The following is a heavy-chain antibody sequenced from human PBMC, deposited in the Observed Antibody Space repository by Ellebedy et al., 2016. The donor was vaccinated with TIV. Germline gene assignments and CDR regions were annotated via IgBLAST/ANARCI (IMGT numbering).Heavy chain of an antibody. CDR2: IYTTGSC. J-gene: IGHJ4*02. CDR1: GGSFRGYS. CDR3: ARVSLAGDFFDY. D-gene: IGHD6-13*01. Sequence: MPSETLSLTCTVSGGSFRGYSWSWIRQPAGKGMEWIGRIYTTGSCDYNPSLPSRVTMSVDTSKNQFSLHLRSVTAADTAVYFCARVSLAGDFFDYWGQGTLVAVSS. V-gene: IGHV4-4*07.